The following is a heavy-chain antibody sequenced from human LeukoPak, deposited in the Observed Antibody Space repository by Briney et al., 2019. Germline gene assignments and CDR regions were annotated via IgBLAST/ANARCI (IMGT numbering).Heavy chain of an antibody. CDR3: ASAVYGSGSRHDAFDI. CDR2: IKQDGSEK. V-gene: IGHV3-7*01. J-gene: IGHJ3*02. D-gene: IGHD3-10*01. CDR1: GFTFSSYW. Sequence: GGYLRLSCAASGFTFSSYWMSWVRQAPGKGLEWVANIKQDGSEKYYVDSVKGRFTISRDNAKNSLYLQMNSLRAEDTAVYYCASAVYGSGSRHDAFDIWGQGTMVTVSS.